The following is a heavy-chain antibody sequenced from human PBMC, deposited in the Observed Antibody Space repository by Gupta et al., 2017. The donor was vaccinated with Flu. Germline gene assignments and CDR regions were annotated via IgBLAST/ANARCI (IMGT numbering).Heavy chain of an antibody. CDR3: AKGGRGVVPAAILDS. CDR2: LSGSAIST. D-gene: IGHD2-2*01. J-gene: IGHJ4*02. Sequence: EVQLLESGGGLVRPGGSLRLSCAASGFTFSNSAMPWVRQAPGKGLEWVSTLSGSAISTDYVDSVKGRFTISRDNSKNTLFLQMNSRRAEDTAVYYGAKGGRGVVPAAILDSWGQGTLVTVSS. V-gene: IGHV3-23*01. CDR1: GFTFSNSA.